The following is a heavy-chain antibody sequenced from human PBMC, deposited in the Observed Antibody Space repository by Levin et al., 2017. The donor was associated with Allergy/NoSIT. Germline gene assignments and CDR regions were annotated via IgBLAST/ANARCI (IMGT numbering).Heavy chain of an antibody. D-gene: IGHD2-8*02. J-gene: IGHJ2*01. V-gene: IGHV3-15*07. CDR1: GFTFTGAW. Sequence: GGSLRLSCAASGFTFTGAWMNWVRQAPGKGLEWVGRIKSKTDGGTTGYSAPVKGRFIISREDAKDTVFLQMNSLKTEDTDVYYCDTAAIGSCTGGACGAWYFDLWGRGTLVTVSS. CDR2: IKSKTDGGTT. CDR3: DTAAIGSCTGGACGAWYFDL.